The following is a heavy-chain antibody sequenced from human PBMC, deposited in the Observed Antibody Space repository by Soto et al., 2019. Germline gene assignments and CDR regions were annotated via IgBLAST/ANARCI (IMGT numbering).Heavy chain of an antibody. CDR2: IWYDGSNK. V-gene: IGHV3-33*01. Sequence: QVQLVESGGGVVQPGRSLRLSCAASGFTFSSYGMHWVRQAPGKGLEWVAVIWYDGSNKYYADSVKGRFTIPRDNSKXXXXXXXXXXXXXXXXXXXXXXXSYLWSIWGQGTMVTVSS. CDR1: GFTFSSYG. J-gene: IGHJ3*02. D-gene: IGHD3-10*01. CDR3: XXXSYLWSI.